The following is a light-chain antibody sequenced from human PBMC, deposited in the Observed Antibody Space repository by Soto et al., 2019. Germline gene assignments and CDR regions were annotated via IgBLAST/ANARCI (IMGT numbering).Light chain of an antibody. CDR1: NSDVGAYNY. CDR2: DVS. J-gene: IGLJ3*02. CDR3: SSFTTSATLV. Sequence: QSVLTQPASVSGSPGQSITISCAGSNSDVGAYNYVSWYQQHPGKAPKLIIFDVSNRPSGVSVRFSASMSGNTASLTISGLQAEDEADYYGSSFTTSATLVFGGGTKVTVL. V-gene: IGLV2-14*03.